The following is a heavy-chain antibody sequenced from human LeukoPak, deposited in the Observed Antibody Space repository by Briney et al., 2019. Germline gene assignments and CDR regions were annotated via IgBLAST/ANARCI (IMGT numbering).Heavy chain of an antibody. J-gene: IGHJ4*02. Sequence: ASVKVSCKASGGTFSSYAISWVRQAPEQGLEWMGRIIPILGIANYAQKFQGRVTITADKSTSTAYMELSSLRSEDTAVYYCARDLHYDSSGYYNWGQGTLVTVSS. CDR1: GGTFSSYA. V-gene: IGHV1-69*04. CDR2: IIPILGIA. CDR3: ARDLHYDSSGYYN. D-gene: IGHD3-22*01.